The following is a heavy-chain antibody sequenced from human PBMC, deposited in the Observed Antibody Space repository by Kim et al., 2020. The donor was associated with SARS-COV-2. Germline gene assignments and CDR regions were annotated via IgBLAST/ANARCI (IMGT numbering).Heavy chain of an antibody. CDR1: GYTFTSYY. Sequence: ASVKVSCKASGYTFTSYYMHWVRQAPGQGLEWMGIINPSGGSTSYAQKFQGRVTMTRDTSTSTVYMELSSLRSEDTAVYYCARDPTNYDFWSGYYSPEAFDIWGQGTMVTVSS. CDR2: INPSGGST. CDR3: ARDPTNYDFWSGYYSPEAFDI. J-gene: IGHJ3*02. D-gene: IGHD3-3*01. V-gene: IGHV1-46*01.